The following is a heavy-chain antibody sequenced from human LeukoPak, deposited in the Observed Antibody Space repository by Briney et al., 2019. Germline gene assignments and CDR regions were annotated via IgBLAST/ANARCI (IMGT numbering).Heavy chain of an antibody. V-gene: IGHV1-46*01. D-gene: IGHD5-18*01. CDR3: ARDTSSYGSLFCFDY. CDR1: GYTFSTYY. J-gene: IGHJ4*02. CDR2: INPSGGRT. Sequence: ASVKVSCKTSGYTFSTYYMHWVRQAPGQGLEWMGVINPSGGRTTYAQKFQGRVTMTRDTSTTTVYMELSTLGTEDTAVYYCARDTSSYGSLFCFDYWGQGTLVTVSS.